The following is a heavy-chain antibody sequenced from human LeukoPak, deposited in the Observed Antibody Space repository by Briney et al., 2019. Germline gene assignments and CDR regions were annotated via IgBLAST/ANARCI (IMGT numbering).Heavy chain of an antibody. CDR2: ISASGSYT. V-gene: IGHV3-11*05. J-gene: IGHJ2*01. Sequence: GGSLRLSCAASGFTFSDYYMSWSRQAPGKGLEWVSKISASGSYTNDADSVKGRFTISRDNAKNSLYLHMNSLRAEDTAAYYCAREDKWYFDLWGRGTLVTVSS. CDR3: AREDKWYFDL. CDR1: GFTFSDYY.